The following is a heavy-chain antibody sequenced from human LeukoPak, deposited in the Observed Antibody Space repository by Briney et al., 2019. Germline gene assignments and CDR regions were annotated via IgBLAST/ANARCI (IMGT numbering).Heavy chain of an antibody. CDR3: ARSLGAAAHFDS. D-gene: IGHD6-13*01. J-gene: IGHJ4*02. V-gene: IGHV4-59*08. CDR1: GGSINSYY. CDR2: IFYRGST. Sequence: SETLSLTCTVSGGSINSYYWSWIRQPPGKGLEWIGYIFYRGSTNYNPSLKSRVTMSVDTSKNQFSLNLSSVTAADTAVYYCARSLGAAAHFDSWGQGTLVTVSS.